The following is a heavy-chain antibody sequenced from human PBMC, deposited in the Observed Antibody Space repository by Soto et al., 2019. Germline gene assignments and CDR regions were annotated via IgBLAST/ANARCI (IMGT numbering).Heavy chain of an antibody. CDR3: ARLSRAPYCSGGSCYSNDFDI. J-gene: IGHJ3*02. V-gene: IGHV4-39*01. D-gene: IGHD2-15*01. CDR2: IYYSGST. CDR1: GGSISSSSYY. Sequence: PSETLSLTCTVSGGSISSSSYYWGWIRQPPGKGLEWIGSIYYSGSTYYNPSLKSRVTISVDTSKNQFSLKLSSVTAADTAVYYCARLSRAPYCSGGSCYSNDFDIWGQGTMVTLAS.